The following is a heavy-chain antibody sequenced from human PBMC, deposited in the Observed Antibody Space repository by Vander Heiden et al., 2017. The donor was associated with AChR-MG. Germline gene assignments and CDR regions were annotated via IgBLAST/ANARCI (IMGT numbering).Heavy chain of an antibody. J-gene: IGHJ6*02. D-gene: IGHD3-16*01. CDR1: GFTFSSYA. Sequence: EVQLLESGGGLVQPGGSLRLSCAASGFTFSSYAMSWVRQAPGKGLEWVSAISGSGGSTYYADSVKGRFTISRDNSKNTLYLQMNSLRAEDTAVYYCANVFGWTPYYYGMDVWGQGTTVTVSS. CDR3: ANVFGWTPYYYGMDV. V-gene: IGHV3-23*01. CDR2: ISGSGGST.